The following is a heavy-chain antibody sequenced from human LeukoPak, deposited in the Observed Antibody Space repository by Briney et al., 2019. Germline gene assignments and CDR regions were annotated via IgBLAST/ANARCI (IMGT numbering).Heavy chain of an antibody. J-gene: IGHJ5*02. CDR1: GFTFSDYY. D-gene: IGHD6-19*01. CDR3: AKDWGSSDWYNWFDP. Sequence: GGSLRLSCVVSGFTFSDYYMSWIRQAPGKGLEWVSYISSSGSTIYYADSVKGRFTISRDNSKNTLYLQMNSLRVEDTAVYYCAKDWGSSDWYNWFDPWGQGTLVTVSS. CDR2: ISSSGSTI. V-gene: IGHV3-11*04.